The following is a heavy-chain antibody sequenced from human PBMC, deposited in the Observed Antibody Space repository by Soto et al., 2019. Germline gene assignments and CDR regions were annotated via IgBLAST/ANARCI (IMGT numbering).Heavy chain of an antibody. CDR1: GFTFSSYA. CDR2: ISGSGGST. D-gene: IGHD2-2*01. CDR3: AKVRLVVVPESASVQIFDY. V-gene: IGHV3-23*01. Sequence: GGSLRLSCAASGFTFSSYAMSWVRQAPGKGLEWVSAISGSGGSTYYADSVKGRFTISRDNSKNTLYLQMNSLRAEDTAVYYCAKVRLVVVPESASVQIFDYWGQGTLVTVSS. J-gene: IGHJ4*02.